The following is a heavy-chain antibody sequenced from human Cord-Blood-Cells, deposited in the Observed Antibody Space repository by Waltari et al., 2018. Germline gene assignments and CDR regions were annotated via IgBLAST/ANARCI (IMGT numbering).Heavy chain of an antibody. CDR1: GGTFSSYA. V-gene: IGHV1-69*12. Sequence: QVQLVQSGAEVKKPGSSVKVSCKASGGTFSSYAISWVRQAPGQGLEWIGGIIPIFGTANYAKKLQGRVTITADESTSTAYMELSSLRSEDTAVYYCARGAHTWGAFDIWGQGTMVTVSS. CDR3: ARGAHTWGAFDI. D-gene: IGHD7-27*01. CDR2: IIPIFGTA. J-gene: IGHJ3*02.